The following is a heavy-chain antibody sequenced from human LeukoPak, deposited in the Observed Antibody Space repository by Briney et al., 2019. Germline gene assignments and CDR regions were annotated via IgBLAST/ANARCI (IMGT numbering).Heavy chain of an antibody. Sequence: ASVKVSCKASGYTFTGYDMHWVRQAPGQGLEWMGWINPKSGGTNYAQKFQGRVTMTRDTSISTAYMELSRLTSDDTAVYFCASAIVGATNYWGQGTLVTVSS. D-gene: IGHD1-26*01. V-gene: IGHV1-2*02. J-gene: IGHJ4*02. CDR2: INPKSGGT. CDR3: ASAIVGATNY. CDR1: GYTFTGYD.